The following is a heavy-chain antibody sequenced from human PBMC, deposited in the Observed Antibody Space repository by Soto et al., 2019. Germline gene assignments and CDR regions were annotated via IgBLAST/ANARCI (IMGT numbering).Heavy chain of an antibody. CDR1: GYTFTSYD. V-gene: IGHV1-8*01. J-gene: IGHJ4*02. Sequence: ASVKVSCKASGYTFTSYDINWARQATGQGLEWMGWMNPNSGNTGYAQKFQGRVTMTRNTSISTAYMELSSLRSEDTAVYYCARGAYSSGWYVYWGQGTLVTVSS. CDR3: ARGAYSSGWYVY. CDR2: MNPNSGNT. D-gene: IGHD6-19*01.